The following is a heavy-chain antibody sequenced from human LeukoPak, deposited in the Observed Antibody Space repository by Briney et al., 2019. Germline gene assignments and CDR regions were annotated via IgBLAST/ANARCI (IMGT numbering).Heavy chain of an antibody. V-gene: IGHV3-53*01. CDR3: ARSRRRGTTGTDRNYFDY. CDR1: GFTVSSNY. Sequence: GGSLRLSCAASGFTVSSNYMSWVRQAPGKGLEWVSVIYSGGSTYYADSVKGRFTISRDNSKNTLYLQMNSLKTEDTAVYYCARSRRRGTTGTDRNYFDYWGQGTLVTVSS. CDR2: IYSGGST. J-gene: IGHJ4*02. D-gene: IGHD1-1*01.